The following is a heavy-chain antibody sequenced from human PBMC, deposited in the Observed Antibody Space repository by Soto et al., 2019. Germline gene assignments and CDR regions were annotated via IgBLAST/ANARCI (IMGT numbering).Heavy chain of an antibody. Sequence: QVQLVQSGAEVKKPGSSVKVSCKASGGTFSSDSFSWVRQAPGQGLEWMGGIIPMFDTPIYAQKFQDRVTITADEATSTAYMQLSSLRSGDTAVYYCERSGGLDRDFNYWGQGSLVTVSS. J-gene: IGHJ4*02. CDR1: GGTFSSDS. V-gene: IGHV1-69*12. D-gene: IGHD2-15*01. CDR3: ERSGGLDRDFNY. CDR2: IIPMFDTP.